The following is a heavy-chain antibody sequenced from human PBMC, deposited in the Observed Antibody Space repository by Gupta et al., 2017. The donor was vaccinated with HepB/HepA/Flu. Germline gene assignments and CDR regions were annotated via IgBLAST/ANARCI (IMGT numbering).Heavy chain of an antibody. CDR3: AKDVHFWSGMDV. Sequence: EVQLLESGGGLVQPGGSLRLSCVVSGFTIGGNAMSWVRQAPGKGLAWVSGIGTDMKQHHADSVRGRFTISRDNSENRVYLQMNSLRAEDTAVYYCAKDVHFWSGMDVWGKGTTVTVSS. J-gene: IGHJ6*03. CDR1: GFTIGGNA. CDR2: IGTDMKQ. V-gene: IGHV3-23*01. D-gene: IGHD3-3*02.